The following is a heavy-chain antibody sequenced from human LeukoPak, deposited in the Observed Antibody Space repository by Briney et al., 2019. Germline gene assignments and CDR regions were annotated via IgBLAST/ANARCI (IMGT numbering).Heavy chain of an antibody. CDR3: ARAVVPVRTHPMDV. CDR1: GFTFSSYA. D-gene: IGHD2-2*01. Sequence: GRSLRLSCAASGFTFSSYAMHWVRQAPGKGLEWVAVISYDGSNKYYADSVKGRFTISRDNSKNTLYLQMNSLRAEDTAVYYCARAVVPVRTHPMDVWGKGTTVTASS. V-gene: IGHV3-30-3*01. J-gene: IGHJ6*03. CDR2: ISYDGSNK.